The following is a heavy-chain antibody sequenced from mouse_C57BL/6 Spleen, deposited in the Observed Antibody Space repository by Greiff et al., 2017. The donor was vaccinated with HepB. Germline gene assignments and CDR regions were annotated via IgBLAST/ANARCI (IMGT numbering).Heavy chain of an antibody. CDR3: TGGGAWFAY. V-gene: IGHV6-3*01. CDR2: IRLKSDNYAT. J-gene: IGHJ3*01. CDR1: GFTFSNYW. Sequence: EVKLVESGGGLVQPGGSMKLSCVASGFTFSNYWMNWVRQSPEKGLEWVAQIRLKSDNYATHYAESVKGRFTISRDDSKSSVYLQMNNLRAEDTEIYYCTGGGAWFAYWGQGTLVTVSA.